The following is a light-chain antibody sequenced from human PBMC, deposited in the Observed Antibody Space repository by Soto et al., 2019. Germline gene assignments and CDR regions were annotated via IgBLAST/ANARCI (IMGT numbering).Light chain of an antibody. CDR1: SSDVGGYKY. CDR3: SSYTSSSTIIYV. CDR2: EVN. J-gene: IGLJ1*01. V-gene: IGLV2-14*01. Sequence: QSALTQPASVSGSPGRTITISCTGTSSDVGGYKYVSWYQQHPGKAPKLMIYEVNNRPSGVSNRFSGSKSGNTASLTISGLQAEDEADYYCSSYTSSSTIIYVFGTGTKVTVL.